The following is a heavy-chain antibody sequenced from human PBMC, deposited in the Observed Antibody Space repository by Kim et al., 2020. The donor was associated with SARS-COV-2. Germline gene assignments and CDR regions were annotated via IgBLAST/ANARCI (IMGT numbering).Heavy chain of an antibody. CDR2: INPNSGGT. CDR1: GYTFTGYY. CDR3: ARELRFVSGYYMGAFDI. D-gene: IGHD5-12*01. Sequence: SVKVSCKASGYTFTGYYMHWVRQAPGQGLEWMGWINPNSGGTNYAQKFQGWVTMTRDTSISTAYMELSRLRSDDTAVYYCARELRFVSGYYMGAFDIWGQGTMVTVSS. V-gene: IGHV1-2*04. J-gene: IGHJ3*02.